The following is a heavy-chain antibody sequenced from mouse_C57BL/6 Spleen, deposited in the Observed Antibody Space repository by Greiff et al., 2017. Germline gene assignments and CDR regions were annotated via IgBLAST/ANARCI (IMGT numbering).Heavy chain of an antibody. CDR3: ARLHYYGSSPDY. D-gene: IGHD1-1*01. V-gene: IGHV1-52*01. Sequence: QVQLQQPGAELVRPGSSVKLSCKASGYTFTSYWMHWVKQRPIQGLEWIGNIDPSDSETHYNQKFKDKATLTVDKSSSTAYMQLSSLTSEDSAVXYCARLHYYGSSPDYWGQGTTLTVSS. J-gene: IGHJ2*01. CDR2: IDPSDSET. CDR1: GYTFTSYW.